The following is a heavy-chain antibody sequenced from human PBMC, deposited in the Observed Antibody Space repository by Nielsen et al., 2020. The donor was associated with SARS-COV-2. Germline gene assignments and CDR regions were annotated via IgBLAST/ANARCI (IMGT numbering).Heavy chain of an antibody. Sequence: SETLSLTCTVSGGSISSSSYYWGWIRQPPGKGLEWIGSIYYSGSTYYNPSPKSRVTISVDTSKNQFSLKLSSVTAADTAVYYCARRGRDYYYGMDVWGQGTTVTVSS. CDR3: ARRGRDYYYGMDV. V-gene: IGHV4-39*01. J-gene: IGHJ6*02. CDR2: IYYSGST. CDR1: GGSISSSSYY. D-gene: IGHD6-25*01.